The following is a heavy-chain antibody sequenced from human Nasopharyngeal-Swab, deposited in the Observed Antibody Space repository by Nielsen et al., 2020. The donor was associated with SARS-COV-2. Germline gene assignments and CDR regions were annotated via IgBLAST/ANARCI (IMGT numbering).Heavy chain of an antibody. J-gene: IGHJ4*02. Sequence: SETLSLTCTVSGSSMSSFAFDSYWAWIRQPPGMGLVWIGSMYHSGATYTNPSLKSRVTLSVDTSTNKFSLNLSSVTAADTAVYYCARWSSSSIKFDYWGQGTLVSVSS. CDR3: ARWSSSSIKFDY. CDR1: GSSMSSFAFDSY. V-gene: IGHV4-39*01. D-gene: IGHD3-3*01. CDR2: MYHSGAT.